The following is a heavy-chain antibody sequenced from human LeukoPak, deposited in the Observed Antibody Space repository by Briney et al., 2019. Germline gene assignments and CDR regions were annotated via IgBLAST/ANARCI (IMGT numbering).Heavy chain of an antibody. CDR3: AKLDYYGNY. Sequence: PGGSLRLSCAASGFTFSTYWMHWVRQAPGKGLVWVSRINSDGSNTGYADSVKGRFTISRDNAKNTLYLQMNSLRAEDTAVYYCAKLDYYGNYWGQGTLVTVSS. CDR2: INSDGSNT. J-gene: IGHJ4*02. V-gene: IGHV3-74*01. D-gene: IGHD3-10*01. CDR1: GFTFSTYW.